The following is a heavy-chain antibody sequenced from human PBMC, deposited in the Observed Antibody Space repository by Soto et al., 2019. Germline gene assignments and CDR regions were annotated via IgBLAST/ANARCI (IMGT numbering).Heavy chain of an antibody. V-gene: IGHV4-39*01. Sequence: SETLSLTCTVSGGSISSSSYYWGWIRQPPGKGLEWIGSIYYSGSTYYNPSLKSRVTISVDTSKNQFSLKLSSVTAADTAVYYCASQLGGTVAGDFDYWGQGTLVTVSS. J-gene: IGHJ4*02. CDR1: GGSISSSSYY. CDR2: IYYSGST. CDR3: ASQLGGTVAGDFDY. D-gene: IGHD6-19*01.